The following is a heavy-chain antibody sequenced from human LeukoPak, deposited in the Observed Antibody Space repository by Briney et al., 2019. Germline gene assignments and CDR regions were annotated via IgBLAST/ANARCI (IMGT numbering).Heavy chain of an antibody. V-gene: IGHV4-39*01. J-gene: IGHJ1*01. Sequence: PSETPSLPFTISWGFISSSSYYLGWIPQPPREGPGWIGDIYYSGSTYYNPALKSRVSMSIDTSKNQFSLELRSVAAADTALYYCARRRYYDSTGYLEWGQGTLVTVTS. D-gene: IGHD3-22*01. CDR1: WGFISSSSYY. CDR2: IYYSGST. CDR3: ARRRYYDSTGYLE.